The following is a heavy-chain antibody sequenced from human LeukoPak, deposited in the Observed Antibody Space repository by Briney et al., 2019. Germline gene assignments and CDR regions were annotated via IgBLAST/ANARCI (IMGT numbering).Heavy chain of an antibody. CDR3: ARDTSNRASNWFDP. D-gene: IGHD1-14*01. Sequence: GGSLRLSCAASGFTFSSYSMNWVRQAPGKGLEWVSSISSSSSYIYYADSVKGRFTISRDNAKNSLYLQMNSLRAEDTAVYYCARDTSNRASNWFDPWGQGTLVTVSS. J-gene: IGHJ5*02. CDR2: ISSSSSYI. V-gene: IGHV3-21*01. CDR1: GFTFSSYS.